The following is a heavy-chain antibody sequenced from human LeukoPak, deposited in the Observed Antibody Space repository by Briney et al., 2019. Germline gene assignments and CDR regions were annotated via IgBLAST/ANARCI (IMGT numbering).Heavy chain of an antibody. D-gene: IGHD4-17*01. J-gene: IGHJ6*03. V-gene: IGHV3-20*04. Sequence: PGGSLRLSCAASGFTFDDYGMSWVRQAPGKGLEWVSGINWNGGSTGYADSVKGRFTIPRDNAKNSLYLQMNSLRAEDTALYYCAKTVTTGYYYYMDVWGKGTTVTVSS. CDR3: AKTVTTGYYYYMDV. CDR2: INWNGGST. CDR1: GFTFDDYG.